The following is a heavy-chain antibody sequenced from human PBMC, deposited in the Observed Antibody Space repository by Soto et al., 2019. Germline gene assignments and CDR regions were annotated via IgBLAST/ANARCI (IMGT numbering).Heavy chain of an antibody. CDR2: ISAYNGNT. J-gene: IGHJ5*02. Sequence: QVQLVQSGAEVKKPGASVKVSCKASGYTFTSYGISWVRQAPGRGLEWMGWISAYNGNTNYAQKLQDRVTMTTDTSTSTAYMELRSLRSDDTAVYYCARNKLLWFGELSVWFDPWGQGTLVTVSS. V-gene: IGHV1-18*01. CDR3: ARNKLLWFGELSVWFDP. CDR1: GYTFTSYG. D-gene: IGHD3-10*01.